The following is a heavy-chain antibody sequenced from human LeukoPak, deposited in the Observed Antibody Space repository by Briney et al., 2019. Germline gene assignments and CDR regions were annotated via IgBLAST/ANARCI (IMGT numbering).Heavy chain of an antibody. J-gene: IGHJ4*02. CDR1: GGSISSYY. D-gene: IGHD4-11*01. Sequence: SETLSLTCTVSGGSISSYYWSWIRQPPGKGLEWIGYIYYSGSTNYNPSLKSRVTISVDTSKNQFSLKLSSVTAADTAVYYCARGFYGDSNYLGWGQGTLVTVSS. CDR3: ARGFYGDSNYLG. V-gene: IGHV4-59*01. CDR2: IYYSGST.